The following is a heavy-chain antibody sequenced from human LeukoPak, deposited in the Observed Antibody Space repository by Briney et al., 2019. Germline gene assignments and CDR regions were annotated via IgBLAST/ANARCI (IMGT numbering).Heavy chain of an antibody. CDR3: ARDFSPHYGGNSPSSDY. CDR2: ISSSGSTI. J-gene: IGHJ4*02. CDR1: GFTFSDFF. Sequence: GGSLRLSCAASGFTFSDFFMSWIRQAPGKGLEWVSYISSSGSTIYYADSVKGRFTISRDNAKNSLYLQMNSLRAEDTAVYYCARDFSPHYGGNSPSSDYWGQGTLVTVSS. D-gene: IGHD4-23*01. V-gene: IGHV3-11*01.